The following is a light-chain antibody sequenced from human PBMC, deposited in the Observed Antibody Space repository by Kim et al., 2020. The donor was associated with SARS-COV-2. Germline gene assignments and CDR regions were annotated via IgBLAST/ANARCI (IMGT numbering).Light chain of an antibody. CDR1: QNVGRN. Sequence: EIVMTQSPATLSVSPGERAALSCRASQNVGRNLAWYQHKPGQAPRLLIYGASTRATGIPARFSGGGSGTEFTLTIGSLQSDDSALYYCQHYNSHPLTFGGGTKVEI. J-gene: IGKJ4*01. V-gene: IGKV3-15*01. CDR3: QHYNSHPLT. CDR2: GAS.